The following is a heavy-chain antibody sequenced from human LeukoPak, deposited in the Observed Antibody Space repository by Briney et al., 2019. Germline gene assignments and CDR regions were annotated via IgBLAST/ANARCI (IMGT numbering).Heavy chain of an antibody. CDR2: INQAGSVQ. CDR3: ARANGYSSGWYVNYFDY. J-gene: IGHJ4*02. Sequence: GGSLRLSCAASGFTFRSYWMSWVRQAPGKGLEWVANINQAGSVQYYVDSVKGRFTISRDDAKNSLYVQMNSLRAEDTAVYYCARANGYSSGWYVNYFDYWGQGTLVTVSS. D-gene: IGHD6-19*01. V-gene: IGHV3-7*01. CDR1: GFTFRSYW.